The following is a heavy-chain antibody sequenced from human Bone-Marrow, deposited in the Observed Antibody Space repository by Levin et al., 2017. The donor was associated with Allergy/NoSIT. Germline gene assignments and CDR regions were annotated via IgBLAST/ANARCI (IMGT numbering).Heavy chain of an antibody. CDR3: ARSRAVVKRKPALFDY. CDR1: GFTFSSYW. V-gene: IGHV3-7*01. Sequence: AGGSLRLSCAASGFTFSSYWMSWVRQAPGKGLEWVANIKQDGSEKYYVDSVKGRFTISRDNAKNSLYLQMNSLRAEDTAVYYCARSRAVVKRKPALFDYWGQGTLVTVSS. CDR2: IKQDGSEK. J-gene: IGHJ4*02.